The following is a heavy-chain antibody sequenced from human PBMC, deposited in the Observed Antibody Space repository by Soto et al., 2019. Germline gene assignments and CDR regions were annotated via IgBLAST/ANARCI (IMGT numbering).Heavy chain of an antibody. D-gene: IGHD3-22*01. CDR1: GYTFTSYG. CDR3: ARGTDSSGYIGAADFDI. CDR2: ISAYNGNT. J-gene: IGHJ3*02. V-gene: IGHV1-18*01. Sequence: ASVKVSCKASGYTFTSYGISWVRQAPGQGLEWMGWISAYNGNTNYAQKLQGRVTMTTDTSTSTAYMELRSLRSDDTAVYYCARGTDSSGYIGAADFDIWGQGTMVTVSS.